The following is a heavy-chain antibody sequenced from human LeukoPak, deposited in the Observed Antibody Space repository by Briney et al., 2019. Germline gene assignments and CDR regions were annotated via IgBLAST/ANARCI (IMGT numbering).Heavy chain of an antibody. J-gene: IGHJ5*02. CDR1: GGSISSYY. CDR3: ANTHCSSTSCYIGFDNWFDP. CDR2: ISGSGGST. D-gene: IGHD2-2*02. V-gene: IGHV3-23*01. Sequence: TSETLSLTCTVSGGSISSYYWSWVRQAPGKGLEWVSAISGSGGSTYYADSVKGRFTISRDNSKNTLYLQMNSLRAEDTAVCYCANTHCSSTSCYIGFDNWFDPWGQGTLVTVSS.